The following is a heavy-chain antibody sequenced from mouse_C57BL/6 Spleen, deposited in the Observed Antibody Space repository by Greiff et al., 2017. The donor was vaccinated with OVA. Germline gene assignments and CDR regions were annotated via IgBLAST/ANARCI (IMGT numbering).Heavy chain of an antibody. V-gene: IGHV5-6*01. J-gene: IGHJ3*01. CDR1: GFTFSSYG. CDR2: ISSGGSYT. Sequence: EVQLVESGGDLVKPGGSLKLSCAASGFTFSSYGMSWVRQTPDKRLEWVATISSGGSYTYYPDSVKGRFTISRDNAKNTLYLQMSSLKSEDTAMYYCARPLGDDGYLGFAYWGQGTLVTVAA. CDR3: ARPLGDDGYLGFAY. D-gene: IGHD2-3*01.